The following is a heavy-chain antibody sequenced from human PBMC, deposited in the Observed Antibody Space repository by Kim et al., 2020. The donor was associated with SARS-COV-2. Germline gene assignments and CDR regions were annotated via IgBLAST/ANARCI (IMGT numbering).Heavy chain of an antibody. V-gene: IGHV4-34*01. J-gene: IGHJ4*02. CDR3: ARGVSSSGHYFDY. Sequence: YNPSLKSRVTISVDTSKNQCALKLSSVTAADTAVYYCARGVSSSGHYFDYWGQGTLVTVSS. D-gene: IGHD6-6*01.